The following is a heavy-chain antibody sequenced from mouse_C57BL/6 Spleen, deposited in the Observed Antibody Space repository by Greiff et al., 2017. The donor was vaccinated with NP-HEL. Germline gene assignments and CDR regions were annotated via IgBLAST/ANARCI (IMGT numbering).Heavy chain of an antibody. CDR2: IHPNSGST. CDR3: ARWEGGFPITTVVAGDY. CDR1: GYTFTSYW. Sequence: QVQLKQPGAELVKPGASVKLSCKASGYTFTSYWMHWVRQRPGQGLEWIGMIHPNSGSTNYNEKFKSKATLTVDKSSSTAYMQRSSLTSEDSAVYYCARWEGGFPITTVVAGDYWGQGTTLTVSS. V-gene: IGHV1-64*01. J-gene: IGHJ2*01. D-gene: IGHD1-1*01.